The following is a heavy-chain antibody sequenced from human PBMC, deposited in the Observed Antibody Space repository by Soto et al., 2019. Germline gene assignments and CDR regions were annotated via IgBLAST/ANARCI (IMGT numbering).Heavy chain of an antibody. D-gene: IGHD4-4*01. V-gene: IGHV3-53*01. CDR2: IYTSGQT. J-gene: IGHJ4*02. CDR1: GFSVSTNY. CDR3: AKDSNKYSSSLRGRYFDY. Sequence: VQLVESGGGLIQAGGSRRLSCRVSGFSVSTNYMAWVRQVPGKGLEWASVIYTSGQTYYPDSVQGRFTISRDNSKNTLLLQMNSLGAEDTAVYYCAKDSNKYSSSLRGRYFDYWGQGIGVTVSS.